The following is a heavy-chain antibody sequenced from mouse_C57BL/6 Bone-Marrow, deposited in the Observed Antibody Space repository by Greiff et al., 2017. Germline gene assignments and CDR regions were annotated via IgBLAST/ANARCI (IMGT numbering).Heavy chain of an antibody. J-gene: IGHJ2*01. CDR3: TIYYDLDY. D-gene: IGHD2-4*01. CDR2: IDPESGGT. V-gene: IGHV14-4*01. Sequence: EVKLMESGAELVRPGASVKLSCTASGFNIKDDYMHWVKQRPEQGLEWIGWIDPESGGTEYASKFQGKATITADTSSSTAYLQLSSLTSEDTAVDYCTIYYDLDYWGTGTTLTVSS. CDR1: GFNIKDDY.